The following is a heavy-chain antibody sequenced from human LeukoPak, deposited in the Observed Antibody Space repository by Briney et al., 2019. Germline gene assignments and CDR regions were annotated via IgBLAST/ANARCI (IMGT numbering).Heavy chain of an antibody. Sequence: GGSLRLSCAASGFTFSNYEMNWVRQAPGKGLEWVSFISSSGILIYYADSVKGRFTISRDNGKNSLSLQMDSLRVEDTAVYYCAKVSGSGWHFDHWGQGTLVTVSS. CDR3: AKVSGSGWHFDH. CDR2: ISSSGILI. J-gene: IGHJ4*02. CDR1: GFTFSNYE. D-gene: IGHD6-19*01. V-gene: IGHV3-48*03.